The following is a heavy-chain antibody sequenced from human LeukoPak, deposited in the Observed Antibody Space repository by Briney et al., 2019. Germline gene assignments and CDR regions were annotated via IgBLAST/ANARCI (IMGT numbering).Heavy chain of an antibody. CDR1: GGSFSGYD. V-gene: IGHV4-34*01. D-gene: IGHD6-19*01. CDR3: ARGLGWKVTPMGLFYMDV. J-gene: IGHJ6*03. CDR2: INYGGDT. Sequence: SETLSLTCGVDGGSFSGYDWSWVRQPPGKGLEWMGEINYGGDTNYNPSLKSRVTISVDTSKNQFSLKVRSVTAADTAVYYCARGLGWKVTPMGLFYMDVWGEGATVTVSS.